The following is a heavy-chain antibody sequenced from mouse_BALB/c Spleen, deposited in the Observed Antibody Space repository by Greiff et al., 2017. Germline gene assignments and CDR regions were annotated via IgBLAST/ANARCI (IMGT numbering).Heavy chain of an antibody. D-gene: IGHD1-1*01. J-gene: IGHJ4*01. V-gene: IGHV1S137*01. Sequence: QVQLQQSGAELVRPGVSVKISCKGSGYTFTDYAMHWVKQSHAKSLEWIGVISTYYGDASYNQKFKGKATMTVDKSSSTAYMELARLTSEDSAIYYCARDYGSSYGDMDYWGQGTSVTVSS. CDR2: ISTYYGDA. CDR3: ARDYGSSYGDMDY. CDR1: GYTFTDYA.